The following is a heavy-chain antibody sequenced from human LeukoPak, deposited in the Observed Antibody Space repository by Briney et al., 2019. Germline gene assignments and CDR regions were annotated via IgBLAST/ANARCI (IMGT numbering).Heavy chain of an antibody. Sequence: GGSLRLSCSASGFTFSSYSMNWVRQAPGKGLEGVSSISISSRYIYYADSVKGRFTISRDNAKNSLYLKMNSLRAEDTAVYYCAREEVAEQGYFDYWGQGTLVTVSS. D-gene: IGHD6-19*01. J-gene: IGHJ4*02. V-gene: IGHV3-21*01. CDR2: ISISSRYI. CDR3: AREEVAEQGYFDY. CDR1: GFTFSSYS.